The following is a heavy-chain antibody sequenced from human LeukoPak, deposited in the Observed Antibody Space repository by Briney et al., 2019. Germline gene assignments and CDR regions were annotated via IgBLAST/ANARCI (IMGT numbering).Heavy chain of an antibody. J-gene: IGHJ5*02. V-gene: IGHV1-69*05. CDR1: GGTFSSYA. CDR3: ARIKGFIPYQPAIGWFDP. D-gene: IGHD2-2*01. Sequence: ASVKVSCKASGGTFSSYAISWVRQAPGQGLEWMGGIIPIFGTANYAQKFQGRVTITTDESTSTAYMELSCLRSEDTAVYYCARIKGFIPYQPAIGWFDPWGQGTLVTVSS. CDR2: IIPIFGTA.